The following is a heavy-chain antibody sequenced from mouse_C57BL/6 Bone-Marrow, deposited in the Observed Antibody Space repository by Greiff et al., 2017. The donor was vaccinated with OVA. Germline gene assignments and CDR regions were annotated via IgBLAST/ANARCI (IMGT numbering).Heavy chain of an antibody. CDR2: IDPSDSYT. CDR1: GYTFTSYW. J-gene: IGHJ4*01. Sequence: VQLQQPGAELVRPGTSVKLSCKASGYTFTSYWMHWVKQRPGQGLEWIGVIDPSDSYTNYNQKFKGKATLTVDTSSSTAYMQLSSLTSEDSAVYYCARGGLRRMDYWGQGTSVTVSS. D-gene: IGHD2-4*01. V-gene: IGHV1-59*01. CDR3: ARGGLRRMDY.